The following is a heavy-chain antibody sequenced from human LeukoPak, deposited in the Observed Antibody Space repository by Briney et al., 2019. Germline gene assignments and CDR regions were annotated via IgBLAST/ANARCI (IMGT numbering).Heavy chain of an antibody. J-gene: IGHJ6*03. CDR1: GGSISSYY. V-gene: IGHV4-4*07. Sequence: PSETLSLTCTVSGGSISSYYWSWIRQPAGKGLGWIGRIYTSGSTNYNPSLKSRVTMSVDTSKNQFSLKLSSVTAADTAVYYCARVSRGGYCSSTSCYFYYYYMDVWGKGTTVTVSS. D-gene: IGHD2-2*01. CDR3: ARVSRGGYCSSTSCYFYYYYMDV. CDR2: IYTSGST.